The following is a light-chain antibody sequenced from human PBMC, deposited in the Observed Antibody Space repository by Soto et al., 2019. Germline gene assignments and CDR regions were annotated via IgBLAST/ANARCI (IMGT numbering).Light chain of an antibody. V-gene: IGKV1-12*01. J-gene: IGKJ3*01. Sequence: IQMTQSPRSVSASVGDTVTLSCQTSHGVSGWLAWYQQKPGKAPTLLIYTVSNLQSGVPSRFSDSGSGTDFSLTITNLQPEDFATYFCQQGKTFPFTFGPGTKVEVK. CDR1: HGVSGW. CDR3: QQGKTFPFT. CDR2: TVS.